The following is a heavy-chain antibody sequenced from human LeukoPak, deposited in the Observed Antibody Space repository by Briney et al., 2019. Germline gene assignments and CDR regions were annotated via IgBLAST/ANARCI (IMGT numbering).Heavy chain of an antibody. CDR3: AKYYYGSGSYYRGAFDI. D-gene: IGHD3-10*01. V-gene: IGHV3-23*01. J-gene: IGHJ3*02. CDR1: GFTFSSYA. CDR2: ISGSGGST. Sequence: GGSLRLSCAASGFTFSSYAMSWVRQAPGKGLEWVSAISGSGGSTYYVDSVKGRFTISRDNSKNTLYLQMNSLRAEDTAVYYCAKYYYGSGSYYRGAFDIWGQGTMVTVSA.